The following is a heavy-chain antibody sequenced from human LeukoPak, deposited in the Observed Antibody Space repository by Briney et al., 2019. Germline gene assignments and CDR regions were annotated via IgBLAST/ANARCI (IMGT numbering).Heavy chain of an antibody. CDR3: VRAAQEGRDTLTGIQTGNWFNP. CDR1: GYNFTTYD. Sequence: ASVKVSCKASGYNFTTYDINWVRQASGQGPEWMGWMSPNSGNAGYAQQFQGRMNLTRITSISTAYMELTSLRSDDTAIYYCVRAAQEGRDTLTGIQTGNWFNPWGQGTLVTVSS. J-gene: IGHJ5*02. CDR2: MSPNSGNA. V-gene: IGHV1-8*01. D-gene: IGHD3-9*01.